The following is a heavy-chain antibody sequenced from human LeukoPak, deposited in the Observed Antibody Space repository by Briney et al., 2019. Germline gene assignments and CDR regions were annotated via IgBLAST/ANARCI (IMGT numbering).Heavy chain of an antibody. J-gene: IGHJ6*02. CDR2: INKDGSSS. CDR1: GFTFTTSW. D-gene: IGHD6-13*01. CDR3: AAATAAAGASSGMDA. Sequence: PGGSLRLSCAASGFTFTTSWMHWVRQAPGKGLVWVSRINKDGSSSNYADSVKGRFTISRDNAKNTLYLQMNSLRIEDTAVYYCAAATAAAGASSGMDAWGQGTTVTVSS. V-gene: IGHV3-74*01.